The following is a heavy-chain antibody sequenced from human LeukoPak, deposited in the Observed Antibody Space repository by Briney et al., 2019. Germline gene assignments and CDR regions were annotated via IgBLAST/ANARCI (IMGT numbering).Heavy chain of an antibody. V-gene: IGHV3-30*02. D-gene: IGHD1-26*01. CDR1: GFTFSSYG. CDR2: IRYDGSNK. CDR3: ARLTGSLYYFDY. J-gene: IGHJ4*02. Sequence: PGGSLRLSCAASGFTFSSYGMHWVRQAPGKGLEWVAFIRYDGSNKYYADSVKGRFTISRDNSKNTLYLQMNSLRAEDTAVYYCARLTGSLYYFDYWGQGTLVTVSS.